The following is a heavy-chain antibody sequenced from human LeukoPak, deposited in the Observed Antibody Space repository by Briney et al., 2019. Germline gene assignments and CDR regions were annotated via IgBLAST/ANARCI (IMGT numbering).Heavy chain of an antibody. D-gene: IGHD1-7*01. CDR2: IYTSGST. CDR3: ARDDNWNYGSFDY. V-gene: IGHV4-4*07. Sequence: SSETLSLTCTVSGVSISSYYWSWIRHPAGHGLEWIRHIYTSGSTNYNPSLKSRVTMSVDTSKNQFSLKLNSVTAADTAVYYCARDDNWNYGSFDYWGQGTLVTVSS. CDR1: GVSISSYY. J-gene: IGHJ4*02.